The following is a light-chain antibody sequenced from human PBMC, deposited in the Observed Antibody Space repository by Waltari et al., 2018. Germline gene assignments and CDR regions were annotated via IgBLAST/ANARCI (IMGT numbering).Light chain of an antibody. CDR1: QNVNSN. CDR2: DAS. CDR3: QQHNDWPPWT. V-gene: IGKV3-15*01. J-gene: IGKJ1*01. Sequence: EIIMTHSPATLSTSSGARATLACRASQNVNSNLAWYQQKPRQAPRLLIYDASIKATGIPARFSGSGSGTQYTLTINSLQSEDSAVYFCQQHNDWPPWTFGQGTKVELK.